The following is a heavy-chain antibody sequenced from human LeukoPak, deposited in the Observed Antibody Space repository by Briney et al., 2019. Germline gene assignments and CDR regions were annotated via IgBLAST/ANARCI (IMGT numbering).Heavy chain of an antibody. D-gene: IGHD3-9*01. CDR1: GGAISSYY. CDR3: ARRIDLAGSTFDY. J-gene: IGHJ4*02. Sequence: PSETLSLTCTVSGGAISSYYWSWIRQPPGKGLEWIAYIYNSETTNYNPSLKSRVTISVDTPKNQFSLKLSAVTAADTAVYYCARRIDLAGSTFDYWGQGALVTVSS. V-gene: IGHV4-59*08. CDR2: IYNSETT.